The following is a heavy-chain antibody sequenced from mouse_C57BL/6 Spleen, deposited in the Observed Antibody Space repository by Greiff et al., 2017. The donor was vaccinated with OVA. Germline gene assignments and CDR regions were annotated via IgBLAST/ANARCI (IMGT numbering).Heavy chain of an antibody. V-gene: IGHV1-54*01. CDR2: INPGSGGT. Sequence: VQLQESGAELVRPGTSVKVSCKASGYAFTNYLIEWVKQRPGQGLEWIGVINPGSGGTNYNEKFKGKGTLTADKSSSTAYMQLSSLTSEDSAVYVCARGDDYCSSSYVDGWGTGTTLTVSS. J-gene: IGHJ2*01. CDR3: ARGDDYCSSSYVDG. CDR1: GYAFTNYL. D-gene: IGHD1-1*01.